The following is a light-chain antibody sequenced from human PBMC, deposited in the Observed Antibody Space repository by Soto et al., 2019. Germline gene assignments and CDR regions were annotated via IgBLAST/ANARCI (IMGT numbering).Light chain of an antibody. CDR1: QSLRNY. CDR3: QQRSDWPPT. J-gene: IGKJ5*01. CDR2: DAS. V-gene: IGKV3-11*01. Sequence: ENVLTQSPSTLSLSPGDTAILSCRATQSLRNYLAWYQQKLGQAPRLLIYDASKRATGIPARFSGSGSGTDFTLTISSLEPEDFAVYFCQQRSDWPPTFGQGTRLEIK.